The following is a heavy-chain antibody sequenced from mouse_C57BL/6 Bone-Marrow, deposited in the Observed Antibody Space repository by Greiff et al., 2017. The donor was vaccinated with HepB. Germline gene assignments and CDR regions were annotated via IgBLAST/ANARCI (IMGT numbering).Heavy chain of an antibody. CDR1: GYTFTSYW. Sequence: VQLKQPGTELVKPGASVKLSCKASGYTFTSYWMHWVKQRPGQGLEWIGNINPSNGGTNYNEKFKSKATLTVDKSSSTAYMQLSSLTSEDSAVYYCARWGDGNYPHWYFDVWGTGTTVTVSS. CDR2: INPSNGGT. V-gene: IGHV1-53*01. CDR3: ARWGDGNYPHWYFDV. J-gene: IGHJ1*03. D-gene: IGHD2-1*01.